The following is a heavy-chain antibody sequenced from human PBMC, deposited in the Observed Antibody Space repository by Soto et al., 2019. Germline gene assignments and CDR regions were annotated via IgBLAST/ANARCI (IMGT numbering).Heavy chain of an antibody. CDR3: ARDHSVTSSGYSYWWFDP. CDR1: GYTFTNNW. Sequence: GASVKVSCKASGYTFTNNWIHWVRQAPGQGLEWMGVINPNGGVTVYAQKFQGRVTMTRDTSTSTFYMDLSSLRSEDTALYYCARDHSVTSSGYSYWWFDPWGQGTLVTVSS. V-gene: IGHV1-46*01. J-gene: IGHJ5*02. CDR2: INPNGGVT. D-gene: IGHD3-22*01.